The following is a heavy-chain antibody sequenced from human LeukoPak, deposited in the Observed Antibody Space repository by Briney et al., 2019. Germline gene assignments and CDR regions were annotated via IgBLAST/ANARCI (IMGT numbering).Heavy chain of an antibody. CDR1: GYTFTSYD. Sequence: EASVKVSCKASGYTFTSYDINWVRQATGQGLEWMGWMNPNSGNTGYAQKFQGRVTMTRNTSISTAYMELSSLRSEDTAVYYCARVGPPVVPAAIDYYYGMDVWGQGTTVTVSS. CDR3: ARVGPPVVPAAIDYYYGMDV. J-gene: IGHJ6*02. V-gene: IGHV1-8*01. D-gene: IGHD2-2*01. CDR2: MNPNSGNT.